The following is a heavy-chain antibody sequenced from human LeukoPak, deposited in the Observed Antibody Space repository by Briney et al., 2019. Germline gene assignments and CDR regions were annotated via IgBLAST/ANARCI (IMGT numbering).Heavy chain of an antibody. V-gene: IGHV1-18*01. CDR1: GYIFTNYG. J-gene: IGHJ4*02. CDR2: ISAYNGDT. Sequence: ASVKVSCMASGYIFTNYGLIWVRQAPGQGLEWMGWISAYNGDTKYGQKFQGRVTMTTDKTTTTAHMELRNVRSDDTAVYYCARSHSGSLRAPFDYWGQGTLVTVSS. D-gene: IGHD3-22*01. CDR3: ARSHSGSLRAPFDY.